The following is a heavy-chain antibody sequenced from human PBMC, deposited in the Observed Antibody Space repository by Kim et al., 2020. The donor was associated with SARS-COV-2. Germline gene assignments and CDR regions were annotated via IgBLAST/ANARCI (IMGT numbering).Heavy chain of an antibody. D-gene: IGHD6-6*01. CDR2: ISGSGGST. J-gene: IGHJ5*02. Sequence: GGSLRLSCAASGFTFSSYAMSWVRQAPGKGLEWVSEISGSGGSTYYADSVKGRFTISRDNSKNTLYLQMNSLRAEDTAIYYCAREEIIAARPWFDPWGQGTLVTVSS. V-gene: IGHV3-23*01. CDR1: GFTFSSYA. CDR3: AREEIIAARPWFDP.